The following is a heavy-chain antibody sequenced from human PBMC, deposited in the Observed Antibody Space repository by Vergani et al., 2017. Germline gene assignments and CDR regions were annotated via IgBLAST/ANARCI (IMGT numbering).Heavy chain of an antibody. D-gene: IGHD2-15*01. CDR3: ARETTYCSGGSCYSEDAFDI. J-gene: IGHJ3*02. Sequence: QVQLQQWGAGLLKPSETLSLTCAVYGGSFSGYYWSWIRQPPGKGLEWIGSIYYSGSTYYNPSLKSRVTISVDTSKNQFSLKLSSVTAADTAVYYCARETTYCSGGSCYSEDAFDIWGQGTMVTVSS. V-gene: IGHV4-34*01. CDR2: IYYSGST. CDR1: GGSFSGYY.